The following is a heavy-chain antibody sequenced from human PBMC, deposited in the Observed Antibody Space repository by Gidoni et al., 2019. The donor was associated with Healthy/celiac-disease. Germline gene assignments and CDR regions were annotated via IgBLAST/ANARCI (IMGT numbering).Heavy chain of an antibody. Sequence: EVQLLESGGGLVQPGGSLRLSCAASGFTFSSYAMSWVRQAPGKGLEWVSAISGSGGSTYYADSVKGRFTISRDNSKNTLYLQMNSLRAEDTAVYYCAKGGDIVVVAPSAFDIWGQGTMVTVSS. J-gene: IGHJ3*02. CDR3: AKGGDIVVVAPSAFDI. V-gene: IGHV3-23*01. D-gene: IGHD2-15*01. CDR2: ISGSGGST. CDR1: GFTFSSYA.